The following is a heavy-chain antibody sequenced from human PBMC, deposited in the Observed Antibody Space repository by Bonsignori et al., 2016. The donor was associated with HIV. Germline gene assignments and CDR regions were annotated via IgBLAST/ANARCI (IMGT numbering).Heavy chain of an antibody. Sequence: WVRQAPGQGLEWMGRIVPFVGIANYAQKFQGRVAITADESTNTVYMELSSLRSEDTAVFYCARVPEVGATWLDYWGQGTLVTVSS. D-gene: IGHD1-26*01. V-gene: IGHV1-69*04. CDR3: ARVPEVGATWLDY. CDR2: IVPFVGIA. J-gene: IGHJ4*02.